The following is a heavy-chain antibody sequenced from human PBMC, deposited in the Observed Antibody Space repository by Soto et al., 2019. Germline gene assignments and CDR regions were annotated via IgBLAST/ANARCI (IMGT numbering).Heavy chain of an antibody. CDR1: GGSFSGYY. CDR2: INHSGST. CDR3: ARGGPMVRGVKTRGYYYYGMDV. Sequence: PSETLSLTCAVYGGSFSGYYWSWIRQPPGKGLEWIGEINHSGSTNYNPSLKSRVTISVDTSKNQFSLKLSSVTAADTAVYYCARGGPMVRGVKTRGYYYYGMDVWGQGTTVTVSS. V-gene: IGHV4-34*01. D-gene: IGHD3-10*01. J-gene: IGHJ6*02.